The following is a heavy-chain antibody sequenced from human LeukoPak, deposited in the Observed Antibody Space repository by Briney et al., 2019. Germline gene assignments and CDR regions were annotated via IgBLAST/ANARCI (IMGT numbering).Heavy chain of an antibody. CDR3: VGCSGGSCHSGAFEI. CDR2: ANYRSKWYY. D-gene: IGHD2-15*01. Sequence: SQTLSLTCAISGDSVSRNSATWNWIRQSPSRGLEWLARANYRSKWYYDYAVSVKSRMNINTDSSKNQFTLQLNSVTPEDTAVYYCVGCSGGSCHSGAFEIWGQGTMVTVSS. CDR1: GDSVSRNSAT. J-gene: IGHJ3*02. V-gene: IGHV6-1*01.